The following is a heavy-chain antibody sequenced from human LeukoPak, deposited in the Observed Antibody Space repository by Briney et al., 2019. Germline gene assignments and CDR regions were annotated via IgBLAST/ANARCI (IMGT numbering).Heavy chain of an antibody. D-gene: IGHD7-27*01. Sequence: GRSLRLSCAVSGFTFSSYGMHWVRQAPGKGLEWVAFIRYDGSNKYYADSVKGRFTISRDNSKNTLYLQMNSLRAEDTAVYYCAKIKLTGDDYFDYWGQGTLVTVSS. CDR2: IRYDGSNK. CDR3: AKIKLTGDDYFDY. CDR1: GFTFSSYG. V-gene: IGHV3-30*02. J-gene: IGHJ4*02.